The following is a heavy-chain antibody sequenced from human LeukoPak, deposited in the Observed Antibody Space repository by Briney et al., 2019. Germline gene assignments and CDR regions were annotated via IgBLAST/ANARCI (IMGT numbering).Heavy chain of an antibody. CDR1: GGSISSYY. J-gene: IGHJ4*02. V-gene: IGHV4-59*08. CDR2: IYYSGST. D-gene: IGHD6-19*01. CDR3: ARRQNSSGRPFDY. Sequence: SETLSLTCTVSGGSISSYYWSWIRQPPGKGLEWIGYIYYSGSTNYNPSLKSRVTISVDTSKNQFSLKLSSVTAADTAVYYCARRQNSSGRPFDYWGQGTLVTVSS.